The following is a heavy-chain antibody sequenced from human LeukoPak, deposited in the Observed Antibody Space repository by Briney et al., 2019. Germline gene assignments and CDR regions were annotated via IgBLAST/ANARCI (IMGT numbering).Heavy chain of an antibody. J-gene: IGHJ6*02. Sequence: PGRSLRLSCAASGFTFDSYGMHWVRQAPGKGLEWVAFISYDGSNEYYADSVKGRFTISRYNFKNTLYLQMNSLRGEDTAVYYCAKDLLSAKRGGYYYYYGMDVWGQGTTVTVSS. D-gene: IGHD4/OR15-4a*01. V-gene: IGHV3-30*18. CDR2: ISYDGSNE. CDR3: AKDLLSAKRGGYYYYYGMDV. CDR1: GFTFDSYG.